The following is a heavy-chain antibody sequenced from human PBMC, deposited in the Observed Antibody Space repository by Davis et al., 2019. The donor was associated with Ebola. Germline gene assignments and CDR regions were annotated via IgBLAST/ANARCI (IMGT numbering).Heavy chain of an antibody. Sequence: PGGSLRLSCTASGFAFSNYNMNWVRQAPGKGLEWVANIKQDGSEKYYVDSVKGRFTISRDNAKDSLFLQMDSLRAEDTAVYYCARRTAGITLSFYAMDVWGQGTTVTVSS. D-gene: IGHD1-1*01. CDR2: IKQDGSEK. CDR3: ARRTAGITLSFYAMDV. CDR1: GFAFSNYN. J-gene: IGHJ6*02. V-gene: IGHV3-7*01.